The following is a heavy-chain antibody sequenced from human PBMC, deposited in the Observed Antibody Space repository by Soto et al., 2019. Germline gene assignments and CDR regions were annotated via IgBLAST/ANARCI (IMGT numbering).Heavy chain of an antibody. CDR2: IYSGGYT. J-gene: IGHJ4*02. V-gene: IGHV3-53*01. CDR1: GFTVSNNY. Sequence: EVQLVESGGGLIQPGGSLRLSCAVSGFTVSNNYMSWVRQAPGKGLEGVSVIYSGGYTAYGDSVKGRFTISRDNSKNTLYPKVNSGGAGDAGVYYCATDRGGGGYWGQGTLVTVSS. CDR3: ATDRGGGGY. D-gene: IGHD3-10*01.